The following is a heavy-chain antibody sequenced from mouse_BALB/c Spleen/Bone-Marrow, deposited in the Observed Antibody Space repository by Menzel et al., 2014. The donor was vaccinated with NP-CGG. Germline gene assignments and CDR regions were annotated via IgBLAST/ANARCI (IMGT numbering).Heavy chain of an antibody. CDR2: IDPANGNT. D-gene: IGHD1-1*01. Sequence: EVKVVESGAELVKPGASVKLSCTASGLNIKDTYMHWVKPRPGQGLEWIGRIDPANGNTKYDPKFQGKATITADTSSNTAYLQLSSLTSEDTAVYYCAMYYYGSSLFAYWGQGTLVTVSA. V-gene: IGHV14-3*02. J-gene: IGHJ3*01. CDR3: AMYYYGSSLFAY. CDR1: GLNIKDTY.